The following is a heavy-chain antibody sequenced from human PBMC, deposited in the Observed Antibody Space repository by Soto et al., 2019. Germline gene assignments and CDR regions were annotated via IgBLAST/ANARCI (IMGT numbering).Heavy chain of an antibody. V-gene: IGHV1-18*01. J-gene: IGHJ6*02. D-gene: IGHD1-26*01. CDR2: ISTYNGDT. Sequence: QVQLVQSGPEVRKPGASVKVSCEASDYTFTTSGISWVRQVPGQGLEWMGWISTYNGDTNSAQNFQGRVLMTADTSTGTAYMELMSLKSDDTAVYYCARQGSWPFYYYGLDVWGQGTIVTVSS. CDR1: DYTFTTSG. CDR3: ARQGSWPFYYYGLDV.